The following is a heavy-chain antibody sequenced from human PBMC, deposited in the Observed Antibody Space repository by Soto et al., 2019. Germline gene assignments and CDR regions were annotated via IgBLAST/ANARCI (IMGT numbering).Heavy chain of an antibody. CDR2: ITTDKGKT. CDR3: ATRSPAFDY. Sequence: ASVKVSCKASGYTFTNYGISWVRQAPGQGLEWMGWITTDKGKTTYAQKFQGRVTMTTDTPTSTAYMELRSLRSDDTAVYYCATRSPAFDYWGQGTLVTVSS. V-gene: IGHV1-18*01. CDR1: GYTFTNYG. J-gene: IGHJ4*02.